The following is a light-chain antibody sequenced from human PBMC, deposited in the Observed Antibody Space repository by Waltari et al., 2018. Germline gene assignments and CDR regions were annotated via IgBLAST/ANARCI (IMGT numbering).Light chain of an antibody. CDR2: DAS. J-gene: IGKJ1*01. V-gene: IGKV3-20*01. Sequence: EIVLTQSPGTLCLSPGERATLSCRASQSVSRTLAWYQQKPGQAPRLLIYDASTRATGIPDRFSGSGSGTDFSLTISRLKPEDFAVYYCQKYGTLPATFGQGTKVEIK. CDR3: QKYGTLPAT. CDR1: QSVSRT.